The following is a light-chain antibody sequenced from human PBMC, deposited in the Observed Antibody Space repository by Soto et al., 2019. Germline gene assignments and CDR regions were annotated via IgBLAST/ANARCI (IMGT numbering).Light chain of an antibody. CDR3: QQYESYSPWT. CDR1: QSISSW. Sequence: DIQMTRSPSALSASGGGRAPITCRASQSISSWLAWYQQKPGKAPKLLIYDASTLQSGVPSRYSGSGSGTEFTLTISNLQPDDFATYYCQQYESYSPWTFGQGTKVDIK. V-gene: IGKV1-5*01. J-gene: IGKJ1*01. CDR2: DAS.